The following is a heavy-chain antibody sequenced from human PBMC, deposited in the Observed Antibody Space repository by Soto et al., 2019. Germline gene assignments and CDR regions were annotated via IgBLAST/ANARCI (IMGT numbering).Heavy chain of an antibody. CDR3: ARGTTVTTGFGFDP. CDR1: GGSVSSGSYY. CDR2: IYYSGST. J-gene: IGHJ5*02. Sequence: SETLSLTCTVSGGSVSSGSYYWSWIRQPPGKGLEWIGYIYYSGSTNYNPSLKSRVTISVDTSKNQFSLKLSSVTAADTAVYYCARGTTVTTGFGFDPWGQGTLVTVSS. D-gene: IGHD4-17*01. V-gene: IGHV4-61*01.